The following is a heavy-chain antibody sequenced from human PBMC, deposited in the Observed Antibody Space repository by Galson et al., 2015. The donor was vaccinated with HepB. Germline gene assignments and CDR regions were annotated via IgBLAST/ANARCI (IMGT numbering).Heavy chain of an antibody. D-gene: IGHD3-22*01. Sequence: SETLSLTCTVSGGSISSSSYYWGWIRQPPGKGLEWIGSIYYSGSTYYNPSLKSRATISVDTSKNQFSLKLSSVTAADTAVYYCARDLPYDSSPSEGGAFDIWGQGTMVTVSS. V-gene: IGHV4-39*07. CDR1: GGSISSSSYY. CDR3: ARDLPYDSSPSEGGAFDI. CDR2: IYYSGST. J-gene: IGHJ3*02.